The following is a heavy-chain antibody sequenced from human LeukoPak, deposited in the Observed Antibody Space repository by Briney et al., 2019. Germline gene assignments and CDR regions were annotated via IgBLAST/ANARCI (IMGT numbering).Heavy chain of an antibody. D-gene: IGHD5-12*01. CDR1: GYTFTSYA. CDR3: AREGSGYDC. CDR2: INAGNGST. J-gene: IGHJ4*02. V-gene: IGHV1-3*01. Sequence: ASVKVSCKASGYTFTSYAMHWVRQAPGQRLEWMGWINAGNGSTKYSQKFQGRVTITRDTSASTAYMELSSLRSEDTAVYYCAREGSGYDCWGQGTLVTVSS.